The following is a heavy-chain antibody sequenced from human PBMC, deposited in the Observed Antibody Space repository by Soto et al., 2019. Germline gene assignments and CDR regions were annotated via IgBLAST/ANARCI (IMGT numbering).Heavy chain of an antibody. CDR1: GGTFSSYA. CDR2: IIPIFGTA. J-gene: IGHJ6*02. V-gene: IGHV1-69*12. D-gene: IGHD1-26*01. CDR3: ASHGGSSPKGRYYYGMDV. Sequence: QVQLVQSGAEVKKPGSSVKVSCKASGGTFSSYAISWVRQSPGQGLEWMGGIIPIFGTADYAQKFQGRVTITADESTSPADMELSTLRSEDTAVYSWASHGGSSPKGRYYYGMDVWGQGTTVTVSS.